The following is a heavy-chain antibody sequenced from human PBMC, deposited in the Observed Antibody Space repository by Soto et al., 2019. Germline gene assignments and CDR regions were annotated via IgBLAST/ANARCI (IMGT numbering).Heavy chain of an antibody. CDR3: VRVRRGQMDY. Sequence: ASVKVSCKASGYLFTDYGIAWVRQAPGQGLEWMGWINVFNGDPRYAPNVQGRVTMTKDTSTNTASMELRSLRSDDTAVYFCVRVRRGQMDYWGQGSLVTVSS. V-gene: IGHV1-18*01. D-gene: IGHD3-10*01. CDR1: GYLFTDYG. CDR2: INVFNGDP. J-gene: IGHJ4*02.